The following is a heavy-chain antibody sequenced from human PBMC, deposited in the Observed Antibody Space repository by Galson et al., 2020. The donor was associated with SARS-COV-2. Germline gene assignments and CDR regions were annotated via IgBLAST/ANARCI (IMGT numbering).Heavy chain of an antibody. J-gene: IGHJ6*02. CDR3: AVLPYPYYAMDV. CDR2: FYTSGTT. Sequence: SETLSLTCTVSGGSVSSGSYYWTWIRQPAGKGREWIGRFYTSGTTDYNPSLKSRVTISVDTSKNQFSLKLTSVTAADTAVYYCAVLPYPYYAMDVWGQGTTVTVSS. V-gene: IGHV4-61*02. CDR1: GGSVSSGSYY.